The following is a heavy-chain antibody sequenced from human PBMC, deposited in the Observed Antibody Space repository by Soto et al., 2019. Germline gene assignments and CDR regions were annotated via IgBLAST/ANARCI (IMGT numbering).Heavy chain of an antibody. D-gene: IGHD3-16*01. CDR1: GFTSSSYG. CDR2: ISYDGSNK. CDR3: AKDSSFGFLTDTLEYFDY. J-gene: IGHJ4*02. Sequence: PGGSLRLSCAASGFTSSSYGMNWVRQAPGKGLEWVAIISYDGSNKNYADSVKGRFTISRDNSKNTMYLQMNSLRAEDTAVYYCAKDSSFGFLTDTLEYFDYWGQGTLVTVSS. V-gene: IGHV3-30*18.